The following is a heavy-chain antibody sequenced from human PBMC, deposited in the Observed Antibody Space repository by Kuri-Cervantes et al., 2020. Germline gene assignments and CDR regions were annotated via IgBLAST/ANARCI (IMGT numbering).Heavy chain of an antibody. J-gene: IGHJ5*02. Sequence: ASVKVSCKVSGYTLTELSMHWVRQAPGKGLEWMGGFDPEDGETIYAQKSQGRVTMTEDTSTDTAYMELSSLRSEDTAVYYCATELRRPDIVVVPAAKNWFDPWAREPWSPSPQ. CDR3: ATELRRPDIVVVPAAKNWFDP. CDR2: FDPEDGET. CDR1: GYTLTELS. V-gene: IGHV1-24*01. D-gene: IGHD2-2*01.